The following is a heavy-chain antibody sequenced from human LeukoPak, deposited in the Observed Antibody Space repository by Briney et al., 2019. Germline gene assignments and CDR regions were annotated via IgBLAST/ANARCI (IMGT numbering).Heavy chain of an antibody. D-gene: IGHD5-24*01. J-gene: IGHJ4*02. CDR3: TRVGYIDEGIDY. Sequence: GGSLRLSCAASGFTFSSSAMTWVRQAPGKGLEWVANIKQDGSKKSYVDSVKGRFTIPRDNAKNSLYLQMNSLRAEDTAIYYCTRVGYIDEGIDYWGQGTLVTVSS. CDR2: IKQDGSKK. CDR1: GFTFSSSA. V-gene: IGHV3-7*04.